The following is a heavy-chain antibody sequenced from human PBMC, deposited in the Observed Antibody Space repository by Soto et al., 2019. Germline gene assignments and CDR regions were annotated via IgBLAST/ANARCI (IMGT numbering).Heavy chain of an antibody. CDR3: AREDCSGGSCYPVVPYFDY. V-gene: IGHV1-46*01. CDR2: INPSGGST. Sequence: ASVKVSCKASGYTFTCYYMHWVRQAAGQGVEWMGIINPSGGSTSYAQKFQGRVTMTRDTSTRTVYMELSSLRSEDTAVYYCAREDCSGGSCYPVVPYFDYWGQGTLVTVS. D-gene: IGHD2-15*01. J-gene: IGHJ4*02. CDR1: GYTFTCYY.